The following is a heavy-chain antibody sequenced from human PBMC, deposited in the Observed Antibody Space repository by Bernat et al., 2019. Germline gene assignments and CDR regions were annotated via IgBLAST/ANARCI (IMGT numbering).Heavy chain of an antibody. D-gene: IGHD6-19*01. CDR1: GFSFTNAW. Sequence: EVQLVESGGGLVKPGGSLRLSCAASGFSFTNAWMNWVRQAPGKGLEWVGRIKSKTDGGTTDYAAPVKGRFTFSGDVSKNTLYLKMNSLKPEDTAVYYCTRRSSSSGWSYFDYWGQGTLVTVSS. J-gene: IGHJ4*02. CDR3: TRRSSSSGWSYFDY. CDR2: IKSKTDGGTT. V-gene: IGHV3-15*07.